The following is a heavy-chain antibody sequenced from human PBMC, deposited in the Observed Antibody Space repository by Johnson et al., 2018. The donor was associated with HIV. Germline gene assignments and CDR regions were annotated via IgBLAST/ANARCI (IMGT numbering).Heavy chain of an antibody. V-gene: IGHV3-30*14. CDR1: GFTFSSYA. D-gene: IGHD3-10*01. CDR3: ARDRGLDAFDI. Sequence: QVQLAESGGGLVQPGRSLRLSCAASGFTFSSYAMHWVRQAPGKGLEWVAVISYDGSNKYYADSVKGRFTISRDNSKNTVYLQINSLGGEDTAVYYCARDRGLDAFDIWGPGTMVTVSS. CDR2: ISYDGSNK. J-gene: IGHJ3*02.